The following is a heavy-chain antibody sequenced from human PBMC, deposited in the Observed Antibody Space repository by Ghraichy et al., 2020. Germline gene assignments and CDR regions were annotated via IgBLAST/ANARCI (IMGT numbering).Heavy chain of an antibody. V-gene: IGHV3-21*01. Sequence: GESLNISCAASGFTFSSYSMNWVRQAPGKGLEWVSSISSSSSYIYYADSVKGRFTISRDNAKNSLYLQMNSLRAEDTAVYYCARGPLGYCSGGSCLHFDYWGQGTLVTVSS. CDR1: GFTFSSYS. D-gene: IGHD2-15*01. CDR2: ISSSSSYI. CDR3: ARGPLGYCSGGSCLHFDY. J-gene: IGHJ4*02.